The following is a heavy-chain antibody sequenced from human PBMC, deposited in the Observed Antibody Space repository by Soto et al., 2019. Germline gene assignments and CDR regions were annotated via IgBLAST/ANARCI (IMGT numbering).Heavy chain of an antibody. CDR3: AHRLLRRPGQREDWFDP. CDR1: GFSLTTSGVA. V-gene: IGHV2-5*02. J-gene: IGHJ5*02. CDR2: VYWDDDK. Sequence: QITLKESGPTLVKPTQTLTLTCTFSGFSLTTSGVAVGWIRQPPGKALEWLALVYWDDDKRYSPSLKSRLTITKDTSKNQVVLTMTNMDPVDTATYYCAHRLLRRPGQREDWFDPWGQGTLVTVSS. D-gene: IGHD6-25*01.